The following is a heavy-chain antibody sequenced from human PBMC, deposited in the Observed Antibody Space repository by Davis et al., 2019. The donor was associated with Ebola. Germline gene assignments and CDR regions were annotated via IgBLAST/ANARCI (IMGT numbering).Heavy chain of an antibody. CDR1: GFTFSDYY. CDR3: AREGTPPYYYYYMDV. D-gene: IGHD2-21*01. V-gene: IGHV3-11*04. CDR2: ISSSGSTI. Sequence: GESLKISCAASGFTFSDYYMSWIRQAPGKGLEWVSYISSSGSTIYYADSVKGRFTISRDNAKNSLYLQMSSLRAEDTAVYYCAREGTPPYYYYYMDVWGKGTTVTVSS. J-gene: IGHJ6*03.